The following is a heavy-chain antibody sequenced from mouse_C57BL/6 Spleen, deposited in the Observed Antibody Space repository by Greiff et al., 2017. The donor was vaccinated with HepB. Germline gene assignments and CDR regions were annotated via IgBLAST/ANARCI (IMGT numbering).Heavy chain of an antibody. Sequence: VQLQQPGAELVRPGSSVKLSCKASGYTFTSYWMHWVKQRPIQGLEWIGNIDPSDSDTHYNQKFKDKATLTVDKSSSTAYMQLSSLTSEDSAVYYCARSDGYFDYWGQGTTLTVSS. CDR1: GYTFTSYW. CDR3: ARSDGYFDY. V-gene: IGHV1-52*01. J-gene: IGHJ2*01. CDR2: IDPSDSDT. D-gene: IGHD2-3*01.